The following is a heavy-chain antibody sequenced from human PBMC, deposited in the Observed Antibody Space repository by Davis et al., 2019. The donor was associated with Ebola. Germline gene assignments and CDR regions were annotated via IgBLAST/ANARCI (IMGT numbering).Heavy chain of an antibody. J-gene: IGHJ4*02. V-gene: IGHV3-30*03. CDR1: VITFSSYA. Sequence: GESLKISCADSVITFSSYAMTWVRQAPGKGLEWVAVISYDGSNKYYADSVKGRFTISRDNSKNTLYLQMNSLRAEDTAVYYCARDQPKYYDILTGYSHWGQGTLVTVSS. CDR3: ARDQPKYYDILTGYSH. CDR2: ISYDGSNK. D-gene: IGHD3-9*01.